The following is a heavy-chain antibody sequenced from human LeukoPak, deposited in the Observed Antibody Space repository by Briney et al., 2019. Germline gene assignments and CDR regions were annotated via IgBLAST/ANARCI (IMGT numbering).Heavy chain of an antibody. CDR1: GYTFTGYY. J-gene: IGHJ6*03. CDR3: ARGVPAAPPYYYYYYMDV. CDR2: INPNSGGT. Sequence: ASVKVSXKASGYTFTGYYMHWVRQAPGQGLEWIGWINPNSGGTNYAQKFQGRVTMTRDTSISTAYMELSRLRSDDTAVYYCARGVPAAPPYYYYYYMDVWGKGTTVTVSS. V-gene: IGHV1-2*02. D-gene: IGHD2-2*01.